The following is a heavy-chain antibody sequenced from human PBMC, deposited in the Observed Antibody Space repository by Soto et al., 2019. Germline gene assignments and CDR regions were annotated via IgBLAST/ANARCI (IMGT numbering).Heavy chain of an antibody. CDR2: IWYDGSNK. D-gene: IGHD4-17*01. Sequence: GGSLRLSCAASGFTFSSYGMHWVRQAPGKGLEWVAVIWYDGSNKYYVDSVKGRFTISRDNSKNTLYLQMNSLRAEDTAVYYCARDSYDYGDPSFDYWGQGTLVTVSS. CDR3: ARDSYDYGDPSFDY. V-gene: IGHV3-33*01. J-gene: IGHJ4*02. CDR1: GFTFSSYG.